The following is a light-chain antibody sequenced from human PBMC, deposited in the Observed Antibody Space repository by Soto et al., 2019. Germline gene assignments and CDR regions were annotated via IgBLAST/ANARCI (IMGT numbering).Light chain of an antibody. V-gene: IGKV3-20*01. CDR1: QSLSSSY. CDR2: GAS. Sequence: EIVLTQSPGTLSLSRGERATLSCRASQSLSSSYLAWYQQKPGQAPRLLIYGASSRATGIPDRFSGSRSGTGFTLTISRLEPEDFAVYYCQQYGGSPPYTFGQGTKVEIK. CDR3: QQYGGSPPYT. J-gene: IGKJ2*01.